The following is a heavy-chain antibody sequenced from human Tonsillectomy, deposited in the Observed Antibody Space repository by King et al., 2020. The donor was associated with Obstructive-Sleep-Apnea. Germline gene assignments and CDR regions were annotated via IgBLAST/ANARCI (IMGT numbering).Heavy chain of an antibody. CDR1: GYTFTSYY. CDR3: ARDPLSIAGAFYYGMDV. V-gene: IGHV1-46*01. J-gene: IGHJ6*02. Sequence: QLVQSGAEVKKPGASVKVSCKASGYTFTSYYMHWVRQAPGQGLEWMGIINPGSGSTTYAQKFQGRVTMTRDTSTSTACMELRSLSSEDTAVYYCARDPLSIAGAFYYGMDVWGQGTTVIVSS. D-gene: IGHD6-13*01. CDR2: INPGSGST.